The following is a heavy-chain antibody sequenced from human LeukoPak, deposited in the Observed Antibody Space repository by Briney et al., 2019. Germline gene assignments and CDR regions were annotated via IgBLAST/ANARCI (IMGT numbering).Heavy chain of an antibody. CDR1: GYTFTNYG. J-gene: IGHJ5*02. CDR3: ARDTSPGYGDPPAWFDP. V-gene: IGHV1-18*01. Sequence: ASVKVSCKASGYTFTNYGISWVRQAPGQGLEWMGWISAYHGNTNYAQKLQGRVTMTTDTSMGTVYMELRSLRSDDTAVYYCARDTSPGYGDPPAWFDPWGQGTLVTVSS. D-gene: IGHD4-17*01. CDR2: ISAYHGNT.